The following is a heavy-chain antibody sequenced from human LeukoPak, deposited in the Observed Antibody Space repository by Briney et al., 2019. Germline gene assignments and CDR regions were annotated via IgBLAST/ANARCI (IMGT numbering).Heavy chain of an antibody. Sequence: ASVKVSCKASGYTFTGYYIHWVRQAPGQGLEWMGWINPNNGGTNYAQKFQGRVIMTRDTSLSTAYMELNRLTSDDTAVYYCARDTYTGYETFDYWGQGTRVSVSS. J-gene: IGHJ4*02. CDR2: INPNNGGT. D-gene: IGHD5-12*01. V-gene: IGHV1-2*02. CDR3: ARDTYTGYETFDY. CDR1: GYTFTGYY.